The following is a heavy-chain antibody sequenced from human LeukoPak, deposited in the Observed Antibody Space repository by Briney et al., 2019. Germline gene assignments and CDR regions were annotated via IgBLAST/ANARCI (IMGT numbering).Heavy chain of an antibody. CDR3: ARRAPGGVNILTGFYYFDY. CDR1: GGSISSSSYY. J-gene: IGHJ4*02. V-gene: IGHV4-39*07. D-gene: IGHD3-9*01. CDR2: IYYSGST. Sequence: PETLSLTCTVSGGSISSSSYYWGWIRQPPGKGLEWIGSIYYSGSTYYNPSLKSRVTISVDTSKNQFSLKLSSVTAADTAVYYCARRAPGGVNILTGFYYFDYWGQGTLVTVSS.